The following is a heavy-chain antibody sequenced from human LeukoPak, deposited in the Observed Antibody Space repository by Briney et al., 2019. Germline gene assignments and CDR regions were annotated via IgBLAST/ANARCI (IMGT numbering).Heavy chain of an antibody. D-gene: IGHD2-2*02. Sequence: GGSLRLSCAASGFTFSSYAMSWVRQAPGKGLEWVSAISGSGGSTYYADSVKDRFTISRDNSKNTLYLQMNSLRAEDTAVYYCAKEGAAIYEYYYYGMDVWGQGTTVTVSS. J-gene: IGHJ6*02. CDR1: GFTFSSYA. V-gene: IGHV3-23*01. CDR2: ISGSGGST. CDR3: AKEGAAIYEYYYYGMDV.